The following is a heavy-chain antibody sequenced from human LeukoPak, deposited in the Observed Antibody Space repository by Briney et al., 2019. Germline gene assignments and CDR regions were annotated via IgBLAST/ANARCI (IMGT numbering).Heavy chain of an antibody. CDR3: AAVPESHYTMYYFNY. CDR1: GGSISSSSYY. CDR2: IYYSGST. V-gene: IGHV4-39*07. J-gene: IGHJ4*02. Sequence: SETLSLTCTVSGGSISSSSYYWGWIRQPPGKGLEWIGSIYYSGSTYYNPSLKSRVTISVDTSKNQFSLKLTSVTAADTAVYYCAAVPESHYTMYYFNYWGQGTLVTVSS. D-gene: IGHD1-14*01.